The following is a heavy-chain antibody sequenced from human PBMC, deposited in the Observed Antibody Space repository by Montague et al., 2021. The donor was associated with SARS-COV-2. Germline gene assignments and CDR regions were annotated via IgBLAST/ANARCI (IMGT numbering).Heavy chain of an antibody. J-gene: IGHJ6*02. CDR1: GFSLSTSGMC. Sequence: PALVKPTQTLTLTRTLSGFSLSTSGMCVSWIRQPPGKALEWLARIDWDDDKYYSTSLKTRLTISKDTSKNQVVLTMTNMDPVDTATYYCARTHYDILPGYYYDMDVWGQGTTVTVSS. V-gene: IGHV2-70*11. CDR3: ARTHYDILPGYYYDMDV. D-gene: IGHD3-9*01. CDR2: IDWDDDK.